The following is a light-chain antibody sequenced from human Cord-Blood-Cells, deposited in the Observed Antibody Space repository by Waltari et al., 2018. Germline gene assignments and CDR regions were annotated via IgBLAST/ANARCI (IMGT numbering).Light chain of an antibody. CDR2: DVI. J-gene: IGLJ2*01. V-gene: IGLV2-14*01. CDR1: SSDVGGYNY. CDR3: SSYTSSSVV. Sequence: QSALTQPASVSGSPGQSITISCTGTSSDVGGYNYVSWYQQHPDKAPKLMVYDVIKRPSGVSNRFSGSKSGNTASLTISGLQAEDEADYYCSSYTSSSVVFGGGTKLTVL.